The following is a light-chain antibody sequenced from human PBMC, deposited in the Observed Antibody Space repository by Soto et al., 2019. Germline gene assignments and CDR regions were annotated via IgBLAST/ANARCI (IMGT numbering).Light chain of an antibody. CDR1: QSINNY. J-gene: IGKJ1*01. CDR3: LQSFGTWT. Sequence: DIQLTQSPSSLSASVGDRVTITCRASQSINNYLHWYQQKPGKAPKLLIYAAFSLQSGVPSRFSGSGSETDVTLTIRSLQPEDVATYYCLQSFGTWTFGQGTKVEIK. V-gene: IGKV1-39*01. CDR2: AAF.